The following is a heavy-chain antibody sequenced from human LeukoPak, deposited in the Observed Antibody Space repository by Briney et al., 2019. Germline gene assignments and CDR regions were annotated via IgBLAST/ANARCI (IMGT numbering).Heavy chain of an antibody. V-gene: IGHV3-21*01. J-gene: IGHJ5*02. CDR2: ISSTSSYI. CDR1: GFNYSDHS. D-gene: IGHD5-18*01. Sequence: PGGSLRLSYAACGFNYSDHSMHCLRQAPGKGLEWVSCISSTSSYIYYADSVRGRFTISRDNARNSLYLQMNSLRAEDTAVYYCARGKRSHTGYFDPWGQGTLVTVSS. CDR3: ARGKRSHTGYFDP.